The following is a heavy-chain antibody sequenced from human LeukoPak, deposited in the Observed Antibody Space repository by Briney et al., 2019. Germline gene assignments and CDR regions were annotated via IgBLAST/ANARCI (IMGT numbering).Heavy chain of an antibody. J-gene: IGHJ4*02. D-gene: IGHD3-16*01. CDR1: GFTFSSYD. V-gene: IGHV3-13*01. CDR2: IGTAGDT. Sequence: GGSLRLSCAASGFTFSSYDMHWVRQATGKGLEWVSAIGTAGDTYYPGSVKGRFTISRENAKNSLHLQMNSLRAGDTAVYYCARAGGGDGYIDYWGQGTLVTVSS. CDR3: ARAGGGDGYIDY.